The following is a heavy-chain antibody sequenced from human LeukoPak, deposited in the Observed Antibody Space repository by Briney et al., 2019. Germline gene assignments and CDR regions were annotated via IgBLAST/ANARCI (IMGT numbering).Heavy chain of an antibody. Sequence: GGSLRLSCAASGFTFSSYAMSWVRQAPGKGLEWVSAISGSGGSTYYADSVKGRFTISRDNSKNTLYLQMNSLRAEDTAVYYCARDPSGIAARPGAFDIWGQGTMVTVSS. J-gene: IGHJ3*02. CDR3: ARDPSGIAARPGAFDI. V-gene: IGHV3-23*01. CDR1: GFTFSSYA. D-gene: IGHD6-6*01. CDR2: ISGSGGST.